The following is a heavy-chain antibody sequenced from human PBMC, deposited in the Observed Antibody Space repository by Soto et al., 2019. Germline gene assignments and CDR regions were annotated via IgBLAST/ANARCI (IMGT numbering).Heavy chain of an antibody. CDR1: GYTFTGYY. CDR2: INPNSGGT. J-gene: IGHJ4*02. CDR3: ARDGSSGCPDY. D-gene: IGHD6-19*01. Sequence: QVQLVQSGAEVKKPGASVKVSCKASGYTFTGYYMHWVRQAPGQGLEWMGWINPNSGGTNYAQKVQGWVTMTRDTSISTAYMELSRLRSDDTAVYYCARDGSSGCPDYWGQGTLVTVSS. V-gene: IGHV1-2*04.